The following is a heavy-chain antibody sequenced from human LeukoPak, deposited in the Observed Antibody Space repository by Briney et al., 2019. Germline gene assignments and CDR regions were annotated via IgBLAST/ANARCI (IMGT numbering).Heavy chain of an antibody. CDR2: ISGSGGST. Sequence: PGGSLRLSCAASGFTFSSYAMSWVRQAPGKGLEWVSAISGSGGSTYYADSVKGRFTISRDNSKNTLYLQMNSLRAEDTAVYYCARGGNTVTKYYYYMDVWGKGTTVTVSS. J-gene: IGHJ6*03. V-gene: IGHV3-23*01. CDR3: ARGGNTVTKYYYYMDV. D-gene: IGHD4-11*01. CDR1: GFTFSSYA.